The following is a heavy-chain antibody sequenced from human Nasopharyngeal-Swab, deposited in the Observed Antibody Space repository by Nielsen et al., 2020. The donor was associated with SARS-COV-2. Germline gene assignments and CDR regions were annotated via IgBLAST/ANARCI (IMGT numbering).Heavy chain of an antibody. J-gene: IGHJ6*03. CDR2: FDPEDGET. Sequence: WVRQAPGQGLEWMGGFDPEDGETIYAQKFQGRVTMTEDTSTDTAYMELGSLRSEDTAVYYCATVNVVTATLRHYYYMDVWGKGTTVTVSS. D-gene: IGHD4-23*01. V-gene: IGHV1-24*01. CDR3: ATVNVVTATLRHYYYMDV.